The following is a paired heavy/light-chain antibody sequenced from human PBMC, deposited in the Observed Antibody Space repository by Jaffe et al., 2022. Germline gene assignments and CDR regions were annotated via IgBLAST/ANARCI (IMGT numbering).Heavy chain of an antibody. D-gene: IGHD3-10*01. V-gene: IGHV1-46*01. CDR3: ARVLVRGLARFDY. CDR1: GYTFTNFY. CDR2: INTAGGST. Sequence: QVQLAQSGAEVRKPGASVKVSCKASGYTFTNFYMNWVRQAPGQGLEWMGIINTAGGSTTYAERFQGRISMTRDTSTSTVYMDLSSLTHDDTAVYYCARVLVRGLARFDYWGQGTPVIVSS. J-gene: IGHJ4*02.
Light chain of an antibody. V-gene: IGLV1-44*01. J-gene: IGLJ3*02. Sequence: QSVLTQPPSASGNPGQSVTISCSGGTFNLEGETVNWYQQLPGTAPKLVIYTNDQRPSGVPDRFSGSKSGNSASLAISGLQSDDEATYYCAAWHDSWNGPLFGGGTKVTLL. CDR3: AAWHDSWNGPL. CDR1: TFNLEGET. CDR2: TND.